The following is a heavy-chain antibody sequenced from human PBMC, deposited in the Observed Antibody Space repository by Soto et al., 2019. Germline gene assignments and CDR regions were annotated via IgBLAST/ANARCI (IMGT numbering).Heavy chain of an antibody. D-gene: IGHD3-3*01. CDR1: GYSFTSYW. V-gene: IGHV5-51*01. Sequence: PGESLKISCKGSGYSFTSYWIGWVRQMPGKGLEWMGIIYPGDSDTRYSPSFQGQVTILADKSISTAYLQWSSLKASDTAMYYCARHLDHSPTYYGMDVWGQGTTVTVSS. CDR2: IYPGDSDT. CDR3: ARHLDHSPTYYGMDV. J-gene: IGHJ6*02.